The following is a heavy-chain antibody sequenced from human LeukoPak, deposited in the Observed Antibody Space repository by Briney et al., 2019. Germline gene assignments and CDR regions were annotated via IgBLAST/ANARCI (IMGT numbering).Heavy chain of an antibody. J-gene: IGHJ4*02. V-gene: IGHV1-46*01. D-gene: IGHD3-22*01. CDR3: ARAPKITMIVVVPNFDY. CDR2: INPSGGST. CDR1: GYTFTSYY. Sequence: ASVKVSCKASGYTFTSYYMHWVRQAPGQGLEWMGIINPSGGSTSYAQKFQGRVTMTRDMSTSTVYMELSSLRSEDTAVYYCARAPKITMIVVVPNFDYWGQGTLVTVSS.